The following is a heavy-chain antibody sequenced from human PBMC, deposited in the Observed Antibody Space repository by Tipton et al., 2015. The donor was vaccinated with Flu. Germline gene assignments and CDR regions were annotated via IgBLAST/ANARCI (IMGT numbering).Heavy chain of an antibody. CDR1: GGPFSSYA. D-gene: IGHD1-26*01. Sequence: QLVQSGAEVKKPGSSVKVSCKASGGPFSSYAISWLRQAPGQGLEWLGGIIPILGIANYAQKFQGRVTITADESTSTAYMELSSLRSEDAAVYYCARGGWTQNEWDWYFDLWGRGTLVTVSS. V-gene: IGHV1-69*01. J-gene: IGHJ2*01. CDR3: ARGGWTQNEWDWYFDL. CDR2: IIPILGIA.